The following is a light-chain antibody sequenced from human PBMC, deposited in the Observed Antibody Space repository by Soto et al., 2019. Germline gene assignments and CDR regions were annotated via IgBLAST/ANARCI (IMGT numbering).Light chain of an antibody. CDR2: DAS. V-gene: IGKV3-11*01. J-gene: IGKJ4*01. CDR1: QSVSSY. Sequence: EIVLTQSPATLSLYPGERATLSCRASQSVSSYLAWYQQKPGQAPRLLSYDASNRATGIPARFSGSGSGTDFTLTISSLEPEDFAIYYCQQRSNWHTVTFGGGTKVVLK. CDR3: QQRSNWHTVT.